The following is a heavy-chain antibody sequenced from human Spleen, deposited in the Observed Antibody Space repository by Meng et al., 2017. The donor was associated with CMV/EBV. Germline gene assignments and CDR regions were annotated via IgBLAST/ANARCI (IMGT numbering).Heavy chain of an antibody. V-gene: IGHV1-2*02. CDR2: INPYSGGT. CDR1: GYTFTDDY. D-gene: IGHD2-8*01. J-gene: IGHJ4*02. Sequence: ASVKVSCKASGYTFTDDYIHWVRQAPGQGLEWMGWINPYSGGTNYAQKFQGRVAMTRDTSISTAYMEFSRLRSDDTAVYYCARPLLGYCNNGVCFSAPFDYWGQGTLVTVSS. CDR3: ARPLLGYCNNGVCFSAPFDY.